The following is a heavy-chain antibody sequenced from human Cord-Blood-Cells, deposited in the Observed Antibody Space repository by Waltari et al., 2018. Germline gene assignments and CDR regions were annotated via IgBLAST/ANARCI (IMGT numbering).Heavy chain of an antibody. J-gene: IGHJ4*02. Sequence: QVQLQQWGAGLLKPSETLSLTCAVSGGSFSGYYWSWIRQPPGKGLEWIGEINHSGSTNYNPALKSRVTISVDTSKNQVYLKLGSVTAADTAVYYCARHAIRTCDYWGEGTLVTVSS. CDR1: GGSFSGYY. V-gene: IGHV4-34*01. CDR3: ARHAIRTCDY. D-gene: IGHD2-8*01. CDR2: INHSGST.